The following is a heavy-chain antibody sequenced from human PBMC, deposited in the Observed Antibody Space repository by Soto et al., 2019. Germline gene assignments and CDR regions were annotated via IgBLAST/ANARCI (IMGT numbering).Heavy chain of an antibody. D-gene: IGHD5-18*01. CDR3: ARDVQAAMVTRYYYYGMDV. CDR1: GGTFSSYA. V-gene: IGHV1-69*12. CDR2: IIPIFGTA. Sequence: QVQLVQSGAEVKKPGSSVKVSCKASGGTFSSYAISWVRQAPGQGLEWMGGIIPIFGTANYAQKFQGRVTIPADESTSTADMELSSLRSEDTAVYYCARDVQAAMVTRYYYYGMDVWGQGTTVTVSS. J-gene: IGHJ6*02.